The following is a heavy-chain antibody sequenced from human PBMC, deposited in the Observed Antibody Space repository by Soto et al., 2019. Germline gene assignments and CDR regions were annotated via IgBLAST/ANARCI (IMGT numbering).Heavy chain of an antibody. CDR1: GVTFKISV. Sequence: GASAKVSCKASGVTFKISVISLARQAPGQGLEWMGWISAYNGNTNYAQKLQGRVTMTTDTSTSTAYMELRSLRSDDTAVYYCALRRLRDSMDFDYWGHGTLVTVSS. CDR3: ALRRLRDSMDFDY. D-gene: IGHD3-22*01. J-gene: IGHJ4*01. V-gene: IGHV1-18*01. CDR2: ISAYNGNT.